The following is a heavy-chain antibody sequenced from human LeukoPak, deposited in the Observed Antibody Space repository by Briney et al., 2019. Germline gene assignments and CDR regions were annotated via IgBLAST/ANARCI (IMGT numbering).Heavy chain of an antibody. CDR3: ARADIVGATPGPFDY. D-gene: IGHD1-26*01. Sequence: GASVKVSCKASGYTFTGYYMHWVRQAPGQGLEWMGWINPNRGGTNYAQKFQGRVTMTRDTSISTAYMELSRLRSDDTAVYYCARADIVGATPGPFDYWGQGTLVTVSS. V-gene: IGHV1-2*02. CDR1: GYTFTGYY. J-gene: IGHJ4*02. CDR2: INPNRGGT.